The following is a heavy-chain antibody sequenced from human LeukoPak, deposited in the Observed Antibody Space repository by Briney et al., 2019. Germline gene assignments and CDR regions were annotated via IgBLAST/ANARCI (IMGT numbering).Heavy chain of an antibody. Sequence: GGSLRLSCAASGFTFSSYAMSWVRQAPGKGLEWVSAISGSGGSTYYADSVKGRFTISRDNSKNTLYLQMNSLRAEDTAVYYCANTIEYYDSSGYPFGYWGQGTLVTVSS. V-gene: IGHV3-23*01. CDR1: GFTFSSYA. J-gene: IGHJ4*02. CDR3: ANTIEYYDSSGYPFGY. CDR2: ISGSGGST. D-gene: IGHD3-22*01.